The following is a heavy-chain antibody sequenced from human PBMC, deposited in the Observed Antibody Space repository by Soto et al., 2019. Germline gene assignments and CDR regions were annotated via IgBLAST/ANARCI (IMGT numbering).Heavy chain of an antibody. Sequence: VQLVQSGAEVKKPGSSVKVSCKASGGTFSSYTITWVRQAPGQGLEWMGRIIPILGIANYAQKLQGRVTLTAYKSTSTADMGLSSLRSEDTAVYYGAREEQPLVLWNYYYYMDVWGKGTTVTVSS. CDR2: IIPILGIA. CDR1: GGTFSSYT. D-gene: IGHD6-13*01. CDR3: AREEQPLVLWNYYYYMDV. V-gene: IGHV1-69*08. J-gene: IGHJ6*03.